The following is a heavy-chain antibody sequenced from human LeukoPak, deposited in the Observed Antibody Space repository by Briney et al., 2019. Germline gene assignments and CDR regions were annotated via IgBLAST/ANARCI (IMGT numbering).Heavy chain of an antibody. CDR2: INHSGGT. CDR3: ARGRLTTGKDY. J-gene: IGHJ4*02. Sequence: SETLSLTCGVYGGSFSGYYWSWIRQPPGKGLEWIGEINHSGGTNYNPSLKSRVTISVDTSKNQFSLKLSSVTAADTAVYYCARGRLTTGKDYWGQGTLVTVSS. V-gene: IGHV4-34*01. D-gene: IGHD4-11*01. CDR1: GGSFSGYY.